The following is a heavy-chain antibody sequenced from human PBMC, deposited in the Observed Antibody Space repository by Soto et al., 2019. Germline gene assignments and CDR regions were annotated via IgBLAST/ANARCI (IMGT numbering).Heavy chain of an antibody. V-gene: IGHV1-69*13. Sequence: ASVKVSCKASGGTFSSYAISWVRQAPGQGLEWMGGIIPIFGTANYAQKFQGRVTITADESTSTAYMELSSLRSEDTAVYYCATDYDPGVVIIPGGMDVWGQGTTVTVSS. CDR3: ATDYDPGVVIIPGGMDV. J-gene: IGHJ6*02. D-gene: IGHD3-3*01. CDR1: GGTFSSYA. CDR2: IIPIFGTA.